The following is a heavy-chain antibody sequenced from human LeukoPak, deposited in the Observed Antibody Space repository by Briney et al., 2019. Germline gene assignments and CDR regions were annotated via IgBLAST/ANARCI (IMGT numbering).Heavy chain of an antibody. CDR1: GFTLSSYS. V-gene: IGHV3-23*01. CDR3: ASISGYFEY. J-gene: IGHJ4*02. CDR2: IVGSGGTT. D-gene: IGHD3-3*01. Sequence: GGSLRLSCEASGFTLSSYSMSWVRQAPGKGLEWVSAIVGSGGTTFYADSVKGRFTISRDNSKNTQYLQMNSLRAEDTAVYYCASISGYFEYWGQGTLVSVSS.